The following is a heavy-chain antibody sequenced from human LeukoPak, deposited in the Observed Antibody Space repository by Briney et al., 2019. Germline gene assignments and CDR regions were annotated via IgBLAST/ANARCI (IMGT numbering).Heavy chain of an antibody. Sequence: ASVKVSCKASGYTFTGYYMHWVRQAPGQGLEWMGWINPNSGDTNSAQNFQGRVTITRDTSASTAYMELSSLRSEDTAVYYCARGHHPLTTVTPWGQGTLVTVSS. CDR1: GYTFTGYY. V-gene: IGHV1-2*02. D-gene: IGHD4-17*01. CDR3: ARGHHPLTTVTP. CDR2: INPNSGDT. J-gene: IGHJ4*02.